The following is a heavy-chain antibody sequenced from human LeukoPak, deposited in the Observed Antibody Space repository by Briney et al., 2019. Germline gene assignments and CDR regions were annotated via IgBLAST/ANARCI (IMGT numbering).Heavy chain of an antibody. J-gene: IGHJ6*02. CDR3: ARGDIVVVPAAPGYYGMDV. D-gene: IGHD2-2*01. V-gene: IGHV4-59*01. Sequence: SETLSLTCTVSGGSISSYYWSWVRQPPGKGLEGIGYIYYSGSTNYNPSLKSRVTISVDTSKNQFSLKLSSVTAADTAVYYCARGDIVVVPAAPGYYGMDVWGQGTTVTVSS. CDR1: GGSISSYY. CDR2: IYYSGST.